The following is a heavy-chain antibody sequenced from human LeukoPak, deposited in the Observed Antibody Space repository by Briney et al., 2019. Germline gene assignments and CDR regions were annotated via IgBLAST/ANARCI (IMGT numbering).Heavy chain of an antibody. D-gene: IGHD3-3*01. J-gene: IGHJ4*02. CDR3: AREYDFWSGLNYFDY. V-gene: IGHV1-2*06. Sequence: GASVKVSCKASGYTFTGYYMHWVRQAPGQGLEWMGRINPNSGGTNYAQKFQGRVTMTRDTSISTAYMELSRLRSDDTAVYYRAREYDFWSGLNYFDYWGQGTLVTVSS. CDR2: INPNSGGT. CDR1: GYTFTGYY.